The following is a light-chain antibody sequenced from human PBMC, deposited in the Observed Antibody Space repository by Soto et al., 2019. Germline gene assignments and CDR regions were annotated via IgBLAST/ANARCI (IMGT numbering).Light chain of an antibody. CDR1: QSVDRD. J-gene: IGKJ4*01. V-gene: IGKV3-15*01. Sequence: EVVLTQSPATLSLSLGEVATLYCRASQSVDRDLAWYRQKPGQPPSLLIHGASTRATGVPARFSGSGSETEFALVITSLQSEDFATYSCQQSYSTPRLTFGGGTKVEIK. CDR2: GAS. CDR3: QQSYSTPRLT.